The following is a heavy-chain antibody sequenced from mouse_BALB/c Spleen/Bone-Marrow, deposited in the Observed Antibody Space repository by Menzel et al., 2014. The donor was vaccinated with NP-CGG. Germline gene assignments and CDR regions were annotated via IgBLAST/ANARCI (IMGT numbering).Heavy chain of an antibody. CDR3: AREVVATDYFDY. CDR1: GYTFTSYA. D-gene: IGHD1-1*01. J-gene: IGHJ2*01. CDR2: ISPYNDGT. Sequence: VQLKQSGPELVKPGASVKMSCKASGYTFTSYAMHWVKQKPGQGLEWIGYISPYNDGTKYNEKFKGKATLTSDKSSSTAYMEHSSLTSEDSAVYYCAREVVATDYFDYWGQGTTLTVSS. V-gene: IGHV1-14*01.